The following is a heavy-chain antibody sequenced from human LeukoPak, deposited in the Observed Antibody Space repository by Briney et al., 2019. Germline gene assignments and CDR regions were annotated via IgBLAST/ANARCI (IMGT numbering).Heavy chain of an antibody. CDR3: AKTNGYYDY. CDR2: ISGGGDTT. J-gene: IGHJ4*02. Sequence: GGSLRPSCAASGFTFSNNGMSWVRQSPGRGLEWVSGISGGGDTTYYAESVKGRFTISRDNSKNTLFLQMNSLTAEDTAVYYCAKTNGYYDYWGQGTLVAVSS. V-gene: IGHV3-23*01. CDR1: GFTFSNNG. D-gene: IGHD3-22*01.